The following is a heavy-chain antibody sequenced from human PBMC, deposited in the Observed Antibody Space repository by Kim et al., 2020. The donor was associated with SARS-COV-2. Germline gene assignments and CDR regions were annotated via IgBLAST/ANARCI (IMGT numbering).Heavy chain of an antibody. CDR1: GGSISSSSYY. Sequence: SETLSLTCTVSGGSISSSSYYWGWIRQPPGKGLEWIGSIYYSGSTYYNPSLKSRVTISVDTSKNQFSLKLSSVTAADTAVYYCARKVTEYSSGWYGWFDPWGQGTLVTVSS. CDR3: ARKVTEYSSGWYGWFDP. D-gene: IGHD6-19*01. CDR2: IYYSGST. V-gene: IGHV4-39*01. J-gene: IGHJ5*02.